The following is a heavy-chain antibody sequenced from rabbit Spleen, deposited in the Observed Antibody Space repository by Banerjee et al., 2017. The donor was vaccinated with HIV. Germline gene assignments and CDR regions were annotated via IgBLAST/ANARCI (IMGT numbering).Heavy chain of an antibody. CDR1: RFSFSKSYW. CDR2: IYAGSSGTT. J-gene: IGHJ3*01. CDR3: AKSDAAGSWSLDL. V-gene: IGHV1S40*01. D-gene: IGHD4-2*01. Sequence: QSLEESGGDLVKPEGSLTLTCTASRFSFSKSYWMCWVRQAPGKGPEWIACIYAGSSGTTYYASWAKGRFTISITSSTTVTLQMASLTAADTATYFCAKSDAAGSWSLDLWGQGTLVTVS.